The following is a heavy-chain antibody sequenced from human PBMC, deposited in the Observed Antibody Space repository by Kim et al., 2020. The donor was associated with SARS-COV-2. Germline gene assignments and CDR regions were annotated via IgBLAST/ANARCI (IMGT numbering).Heavy chain of an antibody. D-gene: IGHD6-13*01. CDR1: GYTFTGYY. Sequence: ASVKVSCKASGYTFTGYYLHWVRQAPGQGLEWMGWISLNSGGTYYAQKFQGWVTMTRDTSISTAYMELSRLTSADTAFYYCATSDSSTWLNLDYWGQGTLVTVSS. CDR2: ISLNSGGT. CDR3: ATSDSSTWLNLDY. J-gene: IGHJ4*02. V-gene: IGHV1-2*04.